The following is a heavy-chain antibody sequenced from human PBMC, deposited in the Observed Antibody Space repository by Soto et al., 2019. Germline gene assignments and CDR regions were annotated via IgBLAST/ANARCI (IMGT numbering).Heavy chain of an antibody. CDR3: ARDARREYYYDSSGYYADAFDI. V-gene: IGHV1-69*13. D-gene: IGHD3-22*01. J-gene: IGHJ3*02. CDR1: RRTFISYP. CDR2: IIPIFGTA. Sequence: SGKVSCKPSRRTFISYPISLLRQAPVQVRELLRGIIPIFGTANYAQKFQGRVTITADESTSTAYMELSSLRSEDTAVYYCARDARREYYYDSSGYYADAFDIWGQGTMVTVSS.